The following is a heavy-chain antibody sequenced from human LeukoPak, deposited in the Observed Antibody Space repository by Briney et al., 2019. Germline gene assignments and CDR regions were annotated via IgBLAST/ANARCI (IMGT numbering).Heavy chain of an antibody. D-gene: IGHD4-23*01. CDR1: GFSLSTSGMW. CDR2: IDWDDDK. CDR3: ARIPTVVNAFDI. Sequence: RESGPTLLKPTQTLTLTCTFSGFSLSTSGMWVSWIRQLPGKALEWLARIDWDDDKYYSTSLKTRLTLSTDTSKNQVVLTMTNMYPVDTATYYCARIPTVVNAFDIWGQGTMVTVSS. J-gene: IGHJ3*02. V-gene: IGHV2-70*11.